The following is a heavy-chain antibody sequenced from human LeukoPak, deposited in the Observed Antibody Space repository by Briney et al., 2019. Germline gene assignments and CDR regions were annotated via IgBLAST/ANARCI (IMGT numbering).Heavy chain of an antibody. J-gene: IGHJ3*02. CDR2: ITAGGGST. CDR1: AFTFTNYA. V-gene: IGHV3-23*01. Sequence: GGSRRLSCAASAFTFTNYAMTWVRQAPGKGLEWVSAITAGGGSTFYADSVKGRFTISRDNSKNTLYLQMNGLRVEDTAVYYCAKDPNGDYVGAFDSWGQGTMVTVSS. CDR3: AKDPNGDYVGAFDS. D-gene: IGHD4-17*01.